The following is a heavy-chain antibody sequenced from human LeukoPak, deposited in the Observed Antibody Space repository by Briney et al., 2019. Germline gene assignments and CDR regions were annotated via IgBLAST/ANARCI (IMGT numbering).Heavy chain of an antibody. CDR3: AGGWAAAHYFDY. D-gene: IGHD6-13*01. Sequence: ASVKVSCKASGYTFTSYYMHWVRQAPGQGPEWMGIINPSGGSTSYAQKFQGRVTMTRDMSTSTAYMELSSLRSEDTAVYYCAGGWAAAHYFDYWGQGTLVTVSS. V-gene: IGHV1-46*01. CDR2: INPSGGST. CDR1: GYTFTSYY. J-gene: IGHJ4*02.